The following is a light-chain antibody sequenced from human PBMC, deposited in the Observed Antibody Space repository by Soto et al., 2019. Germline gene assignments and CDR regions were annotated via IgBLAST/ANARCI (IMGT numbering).Light chain of an antibody. CDR1: SSDVGGYNY. CDR2: EVS. Sequence: QSALTQPPSASGSPGQSVTISCTGTSSDVGGYNYVSWYQQHPGKAPKLMIYEVSKRPSGVPDRFSGSKSGNTASLTVSGLQAEGEADYYCSSYAGSKNYVFGPGTKLTVL. J-gene: IGLJ1*01. CDR3: SSYAGSKNYV. V-gene: IGLV2-8*01.